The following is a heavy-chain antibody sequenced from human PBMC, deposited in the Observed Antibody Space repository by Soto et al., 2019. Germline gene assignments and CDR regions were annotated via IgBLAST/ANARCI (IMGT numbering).Heavy chain of an antibody. V-gene: IGHV1-69*02. J-gene: IGHJ6*03. CDR3: ARGVWVTDGGVNYYYSYMDV. D-gene: IGHD2-21*02. CDR1: GGTLSSYT. Sequence: QVQLVQSGAEVQKPGSSLRVSCEASGGTLSSYTFNWVRQAPGQGLEWMGRIIPVLNITNYAQNFKGRVTITADKSTSTVYMELSSLRSDDSAIYYCARGVWVTDGGVNYYYSYMDVWGKGSTVTVSS. CDR2: IIPVLNIT.